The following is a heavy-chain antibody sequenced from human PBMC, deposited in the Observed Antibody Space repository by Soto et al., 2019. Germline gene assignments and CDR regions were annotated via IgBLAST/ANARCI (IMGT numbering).Heavy chain of an antibody. CDR2: IIPIFGTA. D-gene: IGHD3-16*02. V-gene: IGHV1-69*01. Sequence: QVQLVQSGAEVKKPGSSVKVSCKASGGTFSSYAISWVRQAPGQGLEWMGGIIPIFGTANYAQKFQGRVTITADESTSTAYMELSSLRSEARAVYYCARVGGIGGAIPFDYWAREPWSPSPQ. J-gene: IGHJ4*02. CDR1: GGTFSSYA. CDR3: ARVGGIGGAIPFDY.